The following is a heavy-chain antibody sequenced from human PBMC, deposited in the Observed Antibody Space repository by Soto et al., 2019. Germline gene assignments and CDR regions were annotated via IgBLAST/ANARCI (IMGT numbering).Heavy chain of an antibody. Sequence: GGSLRLSCAASGFTFSSYSMNWVRQAPGKGLEWVSSISSSSSYIYYADSVKGRFTISRDNAKNSLYLQMNSLRAEDTAVYYCARDRGIEMATIDYWGQGTLVTVSS. CDR1: GFTFSSYS. J-gene: IGHJ4*02. D-gene: IGHD5-12*01. CDR2: ISSSSSYI. CDR3: ARDRGIEMATIDY. V-gene: IGHV3-21*01.